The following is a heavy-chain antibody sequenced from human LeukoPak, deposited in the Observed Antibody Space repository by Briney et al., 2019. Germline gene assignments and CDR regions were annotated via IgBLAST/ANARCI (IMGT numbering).Heavy chain of an antibody. V-gene: IGHV1-46*01. D-gene: IGHD3-10*01. J-gene: IGHJ4*02. CDR2: INPSDGNT. CDR1: GYTFTSYY. Sequence: GASVKVSCKASGYTFTSYYMHWVRQAPGQGLEWMGIINPSDGNTTYAQKFQGRVTMTRDTSTSTVYMEMSSLRSEDTAVYYCATGATYYYGSGRTPLDYWGQGTLVTVSS. CDR3: ATGATYYYGSGRTPLDY.